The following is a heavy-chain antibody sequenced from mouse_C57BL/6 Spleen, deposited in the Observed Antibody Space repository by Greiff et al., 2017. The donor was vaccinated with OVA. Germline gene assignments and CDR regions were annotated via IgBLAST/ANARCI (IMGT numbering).Heavy chain of an antibody. D-gene: IGHD1-1*01. Sequence: EVHLVESGGGLVKPGGSLKLSCAASGFTFSDYGMHWVRQAPEKGLEWVAYISSGSSTIYYADTVKGRFTISSDNAKNTLFLQMTSLRSEDTAMYYCARKSGSRNYYAMDYWGQGTSVTVSS. CDR2: ISSGSSTI. V-gene: IGHV5-17*01. CDR3: ARKSGSRNYYAMDY. J-gene: IGHJ4*01. CDR1: GFTFSDYG.